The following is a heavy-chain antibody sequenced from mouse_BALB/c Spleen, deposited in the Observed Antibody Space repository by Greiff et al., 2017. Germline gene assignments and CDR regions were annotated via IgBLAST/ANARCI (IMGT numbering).Heavy chain of an antibody. Sequence: QVQLKESGAELVRPGTSVKVSCKASGYAFTNYLIEWVKQRPGQGLEWIGVINPGSGGTNYNEKFKGKATLTADKSSSTAYMQLSSLTSDDSAVYVCARPYDYGDAMEYWGQGTSVTVSS. CDR3: ARPYDYGDAMEY. CDR2: INPGSGGT. D-gene: IGHD2-4*01. CDR1: GYAFTNYL. V-gene: IGHV1-54*01. J-gene: IGHJ4*01.